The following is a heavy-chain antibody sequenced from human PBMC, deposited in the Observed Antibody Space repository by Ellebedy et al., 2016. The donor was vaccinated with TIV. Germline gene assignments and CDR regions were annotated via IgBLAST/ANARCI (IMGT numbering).Heavy chain of an antibody. CDR3: ARAPSVDPHIDV. CDR2: INPTAGST. Sequence: AASVKVSCKASGYTFTSYYMHWVRQAPGQGLEWMGIINPTAGSTSSAQKFQGRVTMTSDTSTKTVYMELSSLRSEDTAVYYCARAPSVDPHIDVWGKGTTVTVSS. CDR1: GYTFTSYY. V-gene: IGHV1-46*01. J-gene: IGHJ6*04. D-gene: IGHD6-19*01.